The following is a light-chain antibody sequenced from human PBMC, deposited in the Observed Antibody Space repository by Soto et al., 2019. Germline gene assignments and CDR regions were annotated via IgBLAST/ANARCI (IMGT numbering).Light chain of an antibody. J-gene: IGKJ1*01. CDR3: QHYYNYPWT. Sequence: AVLLTQSPSSFSASTGDRATITCRASQDIHNYLAWYQQVPGKAPKLLLYAASILHTGVPSRFSGSGSGTDFTLTIDGLQSEDFATYFCQHYYNYPWTFGQGTPVE. CDR2: AAS. V-gene: IGKV1-8*01. CDR1: QDIHNY.